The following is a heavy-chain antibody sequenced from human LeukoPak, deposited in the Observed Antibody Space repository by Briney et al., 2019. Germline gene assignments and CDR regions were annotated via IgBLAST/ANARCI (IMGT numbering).Heavy chain of an antibody. CDR2: IYYSGST. CDR1: GGSISSGGYY. Sequence: PWETLSLTCTVSGGSISSGGYYWSWIRQHPGKSLEWIGYIYYSGSTYYNPSLKSRVTISVDTSKNQFSLKLSSVTAADTAVYYFATSQRLTSIDYWGQGTLVTVSS. CDR3: ATSQRLTSIDY. D-gene: IGHD3-16*01. V-gene: IGHV4-31*03. J-gene: IGHJ4*02.